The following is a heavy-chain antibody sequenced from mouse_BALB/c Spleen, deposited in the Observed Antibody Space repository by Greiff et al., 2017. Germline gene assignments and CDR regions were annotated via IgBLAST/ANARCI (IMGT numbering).Heavy chain of an antibody. V-gene: IGHV5-12-1*01. CDR2: ISSGGGST. CDR3: ARQQVYYAMDY. Sequence: EVKLVESGGGLVKPGGSLKLSCAASGFAFSSYDMSWVRQTPEKRLEWVAYISSGGGSTYYPDTVKGRFTISRDNDKNTLYLQMSSLKSEDTAMYYCARQQVYYAMDYWGQGTSVTVSS. CDR1: GFAFSSYD. J-gene: IGHJ4*01.